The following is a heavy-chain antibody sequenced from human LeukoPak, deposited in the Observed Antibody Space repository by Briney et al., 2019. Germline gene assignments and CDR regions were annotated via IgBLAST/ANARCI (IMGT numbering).Heavy chain of an antibody. CDR3: ARESAYGYYYYMDV. V-gene: IGHV4-4*07. D-gene: IGHD3-10*01. CDR2: IYTSGST. CDR1: GGSISSYY. Sequence: SETLSLTCTVSGGSISSYYWSWIRQPAGKGLEWIGRIYTSGSTNYNPSLKSRVTISVDKSKNQYSLKLSSVTAADTAVYYCARESAYGYYYYMDVWGKGTTVTVSS. J-gene: IGHJ6*03.